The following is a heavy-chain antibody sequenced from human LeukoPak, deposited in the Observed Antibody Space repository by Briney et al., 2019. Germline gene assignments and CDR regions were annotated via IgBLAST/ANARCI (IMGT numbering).Heavy chain of an antibody. CDR2: ISTSSSYI. CDR3: ARDRWLQSQRYFDY. V-gene: IGHV3-21*01. CDR1: GFTFSSYR. Sequence: GGSLRLSCAASGFTFSSYRMNWVRQAPGEGLEWVSSISTSSSYIYYADSVKGRFTIARDNAKNSLYLQMDGLRAEDTAVYYCARDRWLQSQRYFDYWGQGILVTVSS. D-gene: IGHD5-24*01. J-gene: IGHJ4*02.